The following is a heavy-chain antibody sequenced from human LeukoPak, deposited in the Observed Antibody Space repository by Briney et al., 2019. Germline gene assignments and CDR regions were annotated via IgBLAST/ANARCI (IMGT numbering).Heavy chain of an antibody. V-gene: IGHV4-4*09. CDR1: GGSISSYY. J-gene: IGHJ5*02. CDR3: ARHGPDYYDSSGYYYGWFDP. Sequence: SETLSLTRTVSGGSISSYYWSWIRQPPGKGLEWIGYIYTSGSTNYNPSLKSRVTISVDTSKNQFSLKLSSVTAADTAVYYCARHGPDYYDSSGYYYGWFDPWGQGTLVTVSS. D-gene: IGHD3-22*01. CDR2: IYTSGST.